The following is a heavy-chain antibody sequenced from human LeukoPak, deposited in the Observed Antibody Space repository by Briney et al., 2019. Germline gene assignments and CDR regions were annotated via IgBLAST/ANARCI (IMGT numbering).Heavy chain of an antibody. V-gene: IGHV4-39*01. J-gene: IGHJ4*02. Sequence: PSETLSLTCTVSAGSISSSSYYSGWIRQPPGKGLEWIGSIYYSGSTYYNPSLKSRVTISVDTSKNQFSLKLSSVTAADTAVYYCARQLYDYGDLYFDYWGQGTLVTVSS. CDR1: AGSISSSSYY. CDR3: ARQLYDYGDLYFDY. D-gene: IGHD4-17*01. CDR2: IYYSGST.